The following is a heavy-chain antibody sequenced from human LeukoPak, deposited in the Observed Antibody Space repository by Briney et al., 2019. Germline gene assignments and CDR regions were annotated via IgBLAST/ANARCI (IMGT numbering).Heavy chain of an antibody. V-gene: IGHV3-15*04. CDR2: IESKADGGTT. J-gene: IGHJ5*02. CDR3: STNVWFDA. Sequence: GGSLRLSCAASGFTISNAWMNWVRQAPGKGLEWVGRIESKADGGTTDYAAPVKGRFTISRDDSKNTLYLQINSLKTEDTALYYCSTNVWFDAGGQGTLVTVSS. CDR1: GFTISNAW.